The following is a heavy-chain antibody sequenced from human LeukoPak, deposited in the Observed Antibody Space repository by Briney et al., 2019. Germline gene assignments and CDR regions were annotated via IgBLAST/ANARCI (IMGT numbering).Heavy chain of an antibody. J-gene: IGHJ6*02. Sequence: GGSLRLSCAASGFTFSSYWMHWVRQAPGKGLEWVASINHNGNVNYYVDSVKGRFTISRDNAKNSLYLQMSNLRAEDTAVYFCARGGGLDVWGQGATVTVSS. D-gene: IGHD3-16*01. CDR2: INHNGNVN. V-gene: IGHV3-7*03. CDR3: ARGGGLDV. CDR1: GFTFSSYW.